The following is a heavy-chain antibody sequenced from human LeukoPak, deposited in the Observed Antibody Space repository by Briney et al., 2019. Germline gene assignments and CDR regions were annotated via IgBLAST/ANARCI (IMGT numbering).Heavy chain of an antibody. Sequence: GGSLRLSWAASGFTFSSYAMSWVRQAPGKGLEWGSAISGSGGSTYYAASVKGRFTISRDNSKNTLYLQMNSLRAEDTAVYCCARDRSTATAAGSGRYYYYYGMDVWGQGTTVTVSS. V-gene: IGHV3-23*01. CDR1: GFTFSSYA. CDR2: ISGSGGST. J-gene: IGHJ6*02. CDR3: ARDRSTATAAGSGRYYYYYGMDV. D-gene: IGHD6-13*01.